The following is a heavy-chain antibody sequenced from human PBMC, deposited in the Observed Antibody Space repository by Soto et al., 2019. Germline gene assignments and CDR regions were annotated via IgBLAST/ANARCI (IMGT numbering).Heavy chain of an antibody. D-gene: IGHD4-17*01. V-gene: IGHV3-30*18. Sequence: QVQLVESGGGVVQPGRSLRLSCAASGFTFSTYGVHWVRQAPGKGLEWVAVISSDGSEKYYAGSVKGRVSISRDNSKSTLYLQMVSLRAEDTAVYYCAKGAVTTSLYYFDYWGQGTLVTVSS. CDR1: GFTFSTYG. CDR2: ISSDGSEK. CDR3: AKGAVTTSLYYFDY. J-gene: IGHJ4*02.